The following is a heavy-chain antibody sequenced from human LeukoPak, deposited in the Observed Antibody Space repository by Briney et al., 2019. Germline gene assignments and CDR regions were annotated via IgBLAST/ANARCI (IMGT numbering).Heavy chain of an antibody. D-gene: IGHD3-3*01. CDR1: GFTFSSYW. Sequence: PGGSLRLSCAASGFTFSSYWMSWVRQAPGKGLEWVANIKQDGSEKYYVDSVKGRFTISRDNAKNSLYLQMSSLRAEDTAVYYCARGDDFWSGYYTLFDYWGQGTLVTVSS. CDR3: ARGDDFWSGYYTLFDY. V-gene: IGHV3-7*01. J-gene: IGHJ4*02. CDR2: IKQDGSEK.